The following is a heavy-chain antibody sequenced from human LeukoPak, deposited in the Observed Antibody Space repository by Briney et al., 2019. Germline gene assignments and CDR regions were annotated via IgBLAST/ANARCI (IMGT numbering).Heavy chain of an antibody. J-gene: IGHJ4*02. CDR1: GFTFSIYG. D-gene: IGHD2-2*01. Sequence: GGSLRLSCVASGFTFSIYGMHWVRQAPGKGLEWVAFIRYDGSNKYYADSVKGRFTISRDNSKNTLYLQMNSLRAEDTAVYYCAKAPRGTRYCSSTSCLSSFDYRGQGTLVTVSS. V-gene: IGHV3-30*02. CDR3: AKAPRGTRYCSSTSCLSSFDY. CDR2: IRYDGSNK.